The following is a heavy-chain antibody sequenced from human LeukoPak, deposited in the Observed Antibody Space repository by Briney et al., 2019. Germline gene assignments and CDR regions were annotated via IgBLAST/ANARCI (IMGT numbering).Heavy chain of an antibody. CDR3: ARDWGPRTSTSWNWFDP. J-gene: IGHJ5*02. CDR2: ISPYNDNT. CDR1: GYTFTNYD. V-gene: IGHV1-18*01. D-gene: IGHD2-2*01. Sequence: ASVKVSCKASGYTFTNYDISWVRQAPGQGLEWMGWISPYNDNTDYAQKVQGRVTMTTDTSTSTAYMDLRSLSSDDTTVYYCARDWGPRTSTSWNWFDPWGQGTLVTVSS.